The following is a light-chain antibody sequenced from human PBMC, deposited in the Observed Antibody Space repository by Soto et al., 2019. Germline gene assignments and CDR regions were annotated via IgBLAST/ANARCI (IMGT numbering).Light chain of an antibody. CDR1: SGSIASNY. J-gene: IGLJ3*02. Sequence: NFMLTQPHSVSESAGKTVTISCTRSSGSIASNYVQWYQQRPGSAPTTVIYEDNQRPSGVPDRLSGSIDSSSNSASLTISGLKTEDEADYYCQSYDSSMGVFGGGTKLTVL. CDR3: QSYDSSMGV. CDR2: EDN. V-gene: IGLV6-57*03.